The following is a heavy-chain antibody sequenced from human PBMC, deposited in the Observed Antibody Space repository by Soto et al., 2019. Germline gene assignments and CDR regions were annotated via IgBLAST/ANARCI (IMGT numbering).Heavy chain of an antibody. J-gene: IGHJ6*02. V-gene: IGHV1-18*01. CDR1: GYTFTSYG. CDR2: ISAYNGNT. D-gene: IGHD3-16*01. Sequence: QVQLVQSGAEVKKPGASVKVSCKASGYTFTSYGISWVRQAPGQGLEWMGWISAYNGNTNYAQKPKGRVTMTTDTSTSTAYMEMRSLRSDDTAVYYCARDLVRRLWEKSRIKAYYYGMDVWGQGTTVTVSS. CDR3: ARDLVRRLWEKSRIKAYYYGMDV.